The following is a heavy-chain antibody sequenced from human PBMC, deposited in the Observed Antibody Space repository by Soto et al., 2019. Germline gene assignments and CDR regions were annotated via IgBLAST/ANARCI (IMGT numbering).Heavy chain of an antibody. CDR2: ITSDGTYT. V-gene: IGHV3-74*01. CDR1: GFPFSNYW. CDR3: AKIGGSDPFDC. Sequence: GGSLRLSCAASGFPFSNYWMHWVRQAPGKGLVWVSRITSDGTYTNYADSVKGRFTISRDNAKNTLYLQMNGLRAEDTAVYYCAKIGGSDPFDCWGQGALVTVSS. J-gene: IGHJ4*02. D-gene: IGHD5-12*01.